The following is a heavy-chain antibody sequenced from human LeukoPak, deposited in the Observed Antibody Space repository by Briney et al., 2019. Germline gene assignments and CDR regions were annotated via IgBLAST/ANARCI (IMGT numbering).Heavy chain of an antibody. Sequence: PSETLSLTCTVSGGSISSSNYYWGWIRQPPGKGLEWIGSIYYSGSTYYNPSLKSRVTISVDTSKNQFSLKLSSVTAADTAVYYCARHYYDSSGYYYFDYWGQGTLVTVSS. D-gene: IGHD3-22*01. J-gene: IGHJ4*02. CDR1: GGSISSSNYY. CDR3: ARHYYDSSGYYYFDY. CDR2: IYYSGST. V-gene: IGHV4-39*01.